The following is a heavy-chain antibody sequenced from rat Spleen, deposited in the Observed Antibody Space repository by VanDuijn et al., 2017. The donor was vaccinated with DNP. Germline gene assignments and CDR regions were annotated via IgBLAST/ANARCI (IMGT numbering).Heavy chain of an antibody. CDR2: IWNTGGT. J-gene: IGHJ2*01. V-gene: IGHV2-41*01. CDR3: ARHRDYYDGHFRFFDY. Sequence: QVQLKESGPGLVQPSQTLSLTCTVAGFSLTSYNVHWVRQPPGKGLEWMGVIWNTGGTRYNSALKSRLSISRDTSKSQVFLKMNSLQPEDTGTYYCARHRDYYDGHFRFFDYWGQGVMVTLSS. D-gene: IGHD1-12*03. CDR1: GFSLTSYN.